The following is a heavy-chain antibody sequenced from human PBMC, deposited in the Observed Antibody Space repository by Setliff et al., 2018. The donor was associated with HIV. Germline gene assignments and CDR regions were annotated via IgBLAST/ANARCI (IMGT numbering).Heavy chain of an antibody. CDR3: ARDRASSGYYARFDH. CDR2: ISYDSRFI. CDR1: GFTFSNYN. Sequence: GGSLRLSCAASGFTFSNYNMNWVRQAPGKGLEWVSSISYDSRFIYHADSMKGRFTITRDNAKKLVYLRMNSLRAEDTAIYYCARDRASSGYYARFDHWGQGTLVTVSS. D-gene: IGHD3-22*01. J-gene: IGHJ4*02. V-gene: IGHV3-21*01.